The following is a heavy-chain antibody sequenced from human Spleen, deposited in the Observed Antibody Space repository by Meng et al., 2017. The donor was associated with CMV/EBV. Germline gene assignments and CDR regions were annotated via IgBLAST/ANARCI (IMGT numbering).Heavy chain of an antibody. Sequence: GESLKISCAASGFTFSSYAMHWVRQAPGKGLEWVAVISYDGSNKYYADSVKGRFTISRDIPKNTLFLQMNSLRPEDTAVYYCARARAARHFDYWGQGTLVTVSS. J-gene: IGHJ4*02. CDR3: ARARAARHFDY. V-gene: IGHV3-30*04. CDR1: GFTFSSYA. CDR2: ISYDGSNK. D-gene: IGHD6-6*01.